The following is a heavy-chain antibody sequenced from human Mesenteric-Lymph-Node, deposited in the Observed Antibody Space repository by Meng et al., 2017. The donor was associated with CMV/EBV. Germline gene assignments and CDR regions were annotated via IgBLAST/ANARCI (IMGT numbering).Heavy chain of an antibody. V-gene: IGHV1-46*01. J-gene: IGHJ5*02. CDR2: IIPGGGYT. D-gene: IGHD3-3*01. Sequence: ASVKVSCKASGYTFSSYYLHWVRQAPGQGLEWMGIIIPGGGYTTSAQKFQGRVTMTRDTSTTTVYMELSSLRSEDTAVYYCARGYYDFWSGYFGNWFDPWGQGTLVTVSS. CDR1: GYTFSSYY. CDR3: ARGYYDFWSGYFGNWFDP.